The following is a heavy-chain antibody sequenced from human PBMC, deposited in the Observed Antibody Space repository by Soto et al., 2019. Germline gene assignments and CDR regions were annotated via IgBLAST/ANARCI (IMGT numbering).Heavy chain of an antibody. CDR2: IYYSGST. V-gene: IGHV4-61*08. Sequence: QVQLQESGPGLVKPSETLSLTCTVSVSGGSVSTGVHYWSWIRQPPGKVLEWIGYIYYSGSTNYNPSLKSRITISVDTSKNQFSLKLTSVTAADTAVYYSARGYYTSWYWFDRWGRGTLVSVSS. J-gene: IGHJ2*01. D-gene: IGHD6-13*01. CDR3: ARGYYTSWYWFDR. CDR1: GGSVSTGVHY.